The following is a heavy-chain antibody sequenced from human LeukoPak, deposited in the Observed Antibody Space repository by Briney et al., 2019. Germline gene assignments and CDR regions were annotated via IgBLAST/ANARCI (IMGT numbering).Heavy chain of an antibody. CDR3: ARGGQWLSLRDAFDI. Sequence: SETLSLTCAVSGGSISSSSWWRGVRRPPGKGLEWIGEVYDSGSPNYNPSFRGRVTILVDKSKNQFSLNLGSLTAADTAVYYCARGGQWLSLRDAFDIWGQGTMVTVSS. D-gene: IGHD6-19*01. J-gene: IGHJ3*02. CDR1: GGSISSSSW. V-gene: IGHV4-4*02. CDR2: VYDSGSP.